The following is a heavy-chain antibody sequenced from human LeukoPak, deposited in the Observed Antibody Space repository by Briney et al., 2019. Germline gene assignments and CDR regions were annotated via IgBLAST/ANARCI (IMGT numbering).Heavy chain of an antibody. J-gene: IGHJ4*02. D-gene: IGHD3-22*01. CDR1: GFTFSNYW. Sequence: GGSLRLSCEASGFTFSNYWMSWVRQAPGKGLEWVASIKPDGSGKYYVDSVKGRFTISRDNAKNSLYLQMNSLRGDDTAVYYCARPDSSAFDYWGQGTLVTVSS. V-gene: IGHV3-7*01. CDR3: ARPDSSAFDY. CDR2: IKPDGSGK.